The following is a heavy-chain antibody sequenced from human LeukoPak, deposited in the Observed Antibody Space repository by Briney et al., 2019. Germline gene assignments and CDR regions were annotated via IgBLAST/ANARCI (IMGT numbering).Heavy chain of an antibody. CDR3: ARHCSGGSCYSPLVPPYYGMDV. CDR1: GGTFSSYA. D-gene: IGHD2-15*01. Sequence: WASVKVSCKASGGTFSSYAISWVRQAPGQGLEWMGRIIPILGIANYAQKFQGRVTITADKSTSTAYMELSSLRSEDTAVYYCARHCSGGSCYSPLVPPYYGMDVWGQGTTVTVSS. CDR2: IIPILGIA. J-gene: IGHJ6*02. V-gene: IGHV1-69*04.